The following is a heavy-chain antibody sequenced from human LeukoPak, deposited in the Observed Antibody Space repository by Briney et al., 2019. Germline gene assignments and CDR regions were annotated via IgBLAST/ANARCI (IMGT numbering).Heavy chain of an antibody. J-gene: IGHJ5*02. V-gene: IGHV3-7*01. CDR2: IKQDGSDK. D-gene: IGHD2-15*01. CDR1: GFTFTDYW. CDR3: ATEKWYRFDQ. Sequence: SGGSLRLSCAVSGFTFTDYWMTWVRQAPGKGLEWVANIKQDGSDKYYVDSVKGRFTISRDNAKNSLYLQMNSLRAEDTAVYYCATEKWYRFDQWGQGTLVTVSS.